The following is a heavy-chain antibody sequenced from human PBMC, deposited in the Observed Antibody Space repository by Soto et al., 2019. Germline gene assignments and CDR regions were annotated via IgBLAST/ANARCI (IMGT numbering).Heavy chain of an antibody. J-gene: IGHJ5*02. D-gene: IGHD1-26*01. Sequence: QVQLVESGGGVVQPGRSLRLSCAASGFTFSSYGMHWVRQAPGKGLEWVAVISYDGSNKYYADSVKGRFTISRDNSNNTLYLQMNSLRAEDTAVYYCAKGGRVGATPNNWFDPWGQGTLVTVSS. CDR1: GFTFSSYG. CDR2: ISYDGSNK. CDR3: AKGGRVGATPNNWFDP. V-gene: IGHV3-30*18.